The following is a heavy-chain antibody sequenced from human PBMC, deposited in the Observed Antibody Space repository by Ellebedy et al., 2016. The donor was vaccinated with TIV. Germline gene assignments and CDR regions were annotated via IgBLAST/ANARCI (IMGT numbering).Heavy chain of an antibody. V-gene: IGHV3-48*01. Sequence: PGGSLRLSCAASGFTLSSYSMNWVRQAPGRGLEWISFIASSSSSIYYAESVKGRFTISRVNADNSLFLQMNSLRAEDTAKYYCTRSVGKSGNSGFSYAFDVWGQGTMVTVSS. CDR2: IASSSSSI. D-gene: IGHD4-23*01. CDR1: GFTLSSYS. J-gene: IGHJ3*01. CDR3: TRSVGKSGNSGFSYAFDV.